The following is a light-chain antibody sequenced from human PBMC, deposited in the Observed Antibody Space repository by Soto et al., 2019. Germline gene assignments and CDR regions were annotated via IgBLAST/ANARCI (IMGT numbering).Light chain of an antibody. CDR1: QSVSSSY. V-gene: IGKV3-20*01. CDR2: GAS. J-gene: IGKJ4*01. Sequence: EIVLTPSPGTLSLSPGESATLSCMASQSVSSSYFAWYQQNTGQAPRLLIYGASSRATGIPDKFSGSGSGTDFTLNIETMEPEDFAVYHCQHYGTTHLTLGGGHTGEI. CDR3: QHYGTTHLT.